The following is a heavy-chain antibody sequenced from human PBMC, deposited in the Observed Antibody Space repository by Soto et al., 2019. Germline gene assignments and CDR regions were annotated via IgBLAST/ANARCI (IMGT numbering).Heavy chain of an antibody. J-gene: IGHJ4*02. CDR1: GFIFSSYS. Sequence: PGGSLRLSCAASGFIFSSYSMNWVRQAPGKGLEWVSSISSSSTYIYYADSVKGRFTISRDKNSLYLQMNSLRVEDTAVYYCARGGDTSGSWPRYWGQGTLVTAPQ. V-gene: IGHV3-21*01. CDR3: ARGGDTSGSWPRY. CDR2: ISSSSTYI. D-gene: IGHD3-22*01.